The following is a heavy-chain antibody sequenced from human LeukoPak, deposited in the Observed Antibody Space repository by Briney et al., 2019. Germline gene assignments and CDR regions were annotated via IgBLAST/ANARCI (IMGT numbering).Heavy chain of an antibody. CDR3: AKDRARVGTMVDAFDM. Sequence: ASVKVSCKASGYTFTGHYMHWVRQAPGQGLEWMGWINPNSGGTNYAQKFQGRVTMTRDTSISTAYMELSGLRSDDTAVYYCAKDRARVGTMVDAFDMWGQGTMVTVSS. D-gene: IGHD1-1*01. V-gene: IGHV1-2*02. CDR1: GYTFTGHY. J-gene: IGHJ3*02. CDR2: INPNSGGT.